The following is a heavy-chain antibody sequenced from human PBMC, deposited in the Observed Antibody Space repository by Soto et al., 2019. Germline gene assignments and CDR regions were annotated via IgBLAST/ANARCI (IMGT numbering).Heavy chain of an antibody. Sequence: SETLSLTCTVSGGSISSGDYYWSWIRQPPGKGLEWIGYIYYSGSTYYNPSLKSRVTISVDTSKNQFSLKLSSVTAADTAVYYCARGRDGYNSKTPKNLNFDYWGQGTLVTVSS. V-gene: IGHV4-30-4*01. CDR2: IYYSGST. J-gene: IGHJ4*02. CDR1: GGSISSGDYY. CDR3: ARGRDGYNSKTPKNLNFDY. D-gene: IGHD5-12*01.